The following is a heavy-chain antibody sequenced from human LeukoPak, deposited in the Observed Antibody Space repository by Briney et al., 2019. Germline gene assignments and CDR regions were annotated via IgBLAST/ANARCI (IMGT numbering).Heavy chain of an antibody. Sequence: PSETLSLTXTVSGGSISSGSYYWSWLRQPAGKGLEWIGRIYTSGSTNYNPSLKSRVTISVDTSKNQFSLKLSSVTAADTAVYYCASGGGWVYDYWGQGTLVTVSS. D-gene: IGHD2-15*01. CDR3: ASGGGWVYDY. J-gene: IGHJ4*02. CDR1: GGSISSGSYY. V-gene: IGHV4-61*02. CDR2: IYTSGST.